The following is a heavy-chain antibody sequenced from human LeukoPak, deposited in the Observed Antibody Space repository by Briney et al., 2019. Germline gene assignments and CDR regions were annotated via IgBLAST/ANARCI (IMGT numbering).Heavy chain of an antibody. V-gene: IGHV3-66*02. CDR3: ARERFDRVFDY. CDR1: GFTVSSNY. CDR2: IYSGGST. J-gene: IGHJ4*02. Sequence: GGSLRLSCAASGFTVSSNYMSWVRQAPGKGLEWVSVIYSGGSTYYAGSVKGRFTISRDNSKNTLYLQMNSLRAEDTAVYYCARERFDRVFDYWGQGTLVTVSS. D-gene: IGHD3-10*01.